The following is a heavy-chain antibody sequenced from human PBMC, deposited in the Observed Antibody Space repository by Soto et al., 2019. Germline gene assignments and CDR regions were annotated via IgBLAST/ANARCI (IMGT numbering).Heavy chain of an antibody. CDR1: GFTFSSYA. J-gene: IGHJ4*02. CDR2: ISGSGGST. D-gene: IGHD2-2*01. Sequence: EVQLLESGGGLVQPGGSLRLSCAASGFTFSSYAMSWVRQAPGKGLEWVSAISGSGGSTYYADSVKGRFTISRDNXKXXLYLQMNGLRAEDPTVYYCAKYWAGNSCYVCYCDYWGQGTLVTVFS. V-gene: IGHV3-23*01. CDR3: AKYWAGNSCYVCYCDY.